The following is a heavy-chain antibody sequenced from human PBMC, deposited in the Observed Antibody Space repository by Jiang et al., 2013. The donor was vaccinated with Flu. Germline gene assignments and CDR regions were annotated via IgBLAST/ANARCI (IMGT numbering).Heavy chain of an antibody. CDR2: INTNTGNP. V-gene: IGHV7-4-1*02. Sequence: QSGSELKKPGASVKVSCKASGYTFTSYAMNWVRQAPGQGLEWMGWINTNTGNPTYAQGFTGRFVFSLDTSVSTAYLQISSLKAEDTAVYYCARVPMYYYDSSGYALYYFDYWGQGTLVTVSS. J-gene: IGHJ4*02. D-gene: IGHD3-22*01. CDR1: GYTFTSYA. CDR3: ARVPMYYYDSSGYALYYFDY.